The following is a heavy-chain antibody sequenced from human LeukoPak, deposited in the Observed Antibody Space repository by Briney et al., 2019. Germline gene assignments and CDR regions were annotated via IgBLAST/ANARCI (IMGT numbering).Heavy chain of an antibody. CDR2: ISITGTK. J-gene: IGHJ4*02. Sequence: GESLRLSCAASGFTLSGYSVNWDRQAPGKGLEWVSHISITGTKYYADSVKGRFTISRDNAKNSLYLQMNSLRAEDTAVYYCPTAKFDNWGQGTLVTVSS. CDR3: PTAKFDN. CDR1: GFTLSGYS. V-gene: IGHV3-48*01.